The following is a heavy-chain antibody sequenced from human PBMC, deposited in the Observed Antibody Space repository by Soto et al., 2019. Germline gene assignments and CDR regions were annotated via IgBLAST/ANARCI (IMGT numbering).Heavy chain of an antibody. V-gene: IGHV4-39*01. CDR1: GGSISSGSHY. D-gene: IGHD6-13*01. Sequence: QLHLQESGPGLVKPSETLSLTCTVSGGSISSGSHYGGWIRQPPGKGLEWIGCIYYTGSTYYNMSLKSRVTISVDTSKNQFSLKLHSVTAADTAVYYCAMSGVAERRASNWFDPWGQGTLVTVSS. J-gene: IGHJ5*02. CDR2: IYYTGST. CDR3: AMSGVAERRASNWFDP.